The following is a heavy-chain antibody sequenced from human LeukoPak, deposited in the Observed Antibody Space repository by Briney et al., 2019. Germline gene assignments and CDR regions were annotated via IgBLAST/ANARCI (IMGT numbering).Heavy chain of an antibody. CDR1: GGTFSSYA. D-gene: IGHD4-11*01. CDR3: ARVGTLDYHFDY. J-gene: IGHJ4*02. Sequence: SVKVSCKASGGTFSSYAISWVRQAPGQGLEWMGGIIPIFGTANYAQKFQGRVTITADESTSTAYMELSSLRSEDTAVYYCARVGTLDYHFDYWGQGTLVTVSS. V-gene: IGHV1-69*13. CDR2: IIPIFGTA.